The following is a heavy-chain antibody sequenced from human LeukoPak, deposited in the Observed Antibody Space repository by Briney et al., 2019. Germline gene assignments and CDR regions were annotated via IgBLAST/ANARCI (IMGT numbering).Heavy chain of an antibody. CDR3: ARGLVVSTFDY. D-gene: IGHD3-22*01. V-gene: IGHV3-30*03. J-gene: IGHJ4*02. Sequence: GGCLRLSCAASGFTFSSYGMHWVRQAPGKGLEWVAVISYDGSNKYYADSVKGRFTISRDNSKNTLYLQMNSLRAEDTAVYYCARGLVVSTFDYWGQGTLVTVSS. CDR2: ISYDGSNK. CDR1: GFTFSSYG.